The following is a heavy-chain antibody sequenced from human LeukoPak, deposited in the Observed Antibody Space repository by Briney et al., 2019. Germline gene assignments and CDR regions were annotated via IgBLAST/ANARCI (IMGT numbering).Heavy chain of an antibody. CDR3: AKDGAWLRFDD. CDR1: GFTVSSNY. J-gene: IGHJ4*02. CDR2: IYSGGST. Sequence: GGSLRLSCAASGFTVSSNYMSWVRQAPGKGLEWVSVIYSGGSTYYADSVKGRFTISRDNSKNTLYLQMNSLRAEDTAVYYCAKDGAWLRFDDWGQGILVTVSS. D-gene: IGHD5-12*01. V-gene: IGHV3-53*01.